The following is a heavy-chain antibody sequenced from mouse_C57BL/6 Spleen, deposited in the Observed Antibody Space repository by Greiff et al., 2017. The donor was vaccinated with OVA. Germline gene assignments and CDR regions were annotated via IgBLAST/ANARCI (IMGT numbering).Heavy chain of an antibody. CDR3: ARWITTVVARYFDV. Sequence: QVQLQQPGAELVKPGASVKLSCKASGYTFTSYWMQWVKQRPGQGLEWIGEIDPSDSYTNYNQKFKGKATLTVDTSSSTAYMQLSSLTSEDSAVYHCARWITTVVARYFDVWGTGTTVTVSS. D-gene: IGHD1-1*01. J-gene: IGHJ1*03. V-gene: IGHV1-50*01. CDR1: GYTFTSYW. CDR2: IDPSDSYT.